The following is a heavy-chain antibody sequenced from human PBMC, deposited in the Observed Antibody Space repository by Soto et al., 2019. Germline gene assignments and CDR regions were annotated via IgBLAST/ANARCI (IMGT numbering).Heavy chain of an antibody. CDR3: ARPRAFDGYEGGYFFDL. CDR1: GFTFRSYE. D-gene: IGHD5-12*01. CDR2: ISSRATGI. V-gene: IGHV3-48*03. J-gene: IGHJ4*02. Sequence: EVKLVESGGGLVQPGGSLRISCAASGFTFRSYEMNWVRQAPGKGLEWVSYISSRATGIFYADSVKGRFTISRDDANNSLYVQMNSLRGQDTAIYYCARPRAFDGYEGGYFFDLWGQGTVVTVSS.